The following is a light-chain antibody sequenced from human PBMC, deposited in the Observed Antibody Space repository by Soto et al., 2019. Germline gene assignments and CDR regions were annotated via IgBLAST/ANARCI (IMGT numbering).Light chain of an antibody. Sequence: DIQMTQSPSSLSASVGDRFTITCRASQGIDTSLAWYQQKPGKAPKLLIYAPSNFQSGVPSRFSGSGSGTHFTLTISSLQPEDFATYYCQQLHGYPITFGQGTRLEIK. V-gene: IGKV1-9*01. CDR3: QQLHGYPIT. CDR2: APS. J-gene: IGKJ5*01. CDR1: QGIDTS.